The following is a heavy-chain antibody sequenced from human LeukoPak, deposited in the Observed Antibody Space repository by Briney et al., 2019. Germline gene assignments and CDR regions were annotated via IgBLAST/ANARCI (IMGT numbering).Heavy chain of an antibody. CDR2: ISSSSSYI. CDR1: GFTFGSYS. J-gene: IGHJ4*02. CDR3: ASGGIRGSTGDY. D-gene: IGHD5-12*01. Sequence: GGSLRLSCAASGFTFGSYSMNWVRQAPGKGLEWVSSISSSSSYIYYADSVKGRFTISRDNAKNSLYLQMNSLGAEDTAVYYCASGGIRGSTGDYWGQGTLVTVSS. V-gene: IGHV3-21*01.